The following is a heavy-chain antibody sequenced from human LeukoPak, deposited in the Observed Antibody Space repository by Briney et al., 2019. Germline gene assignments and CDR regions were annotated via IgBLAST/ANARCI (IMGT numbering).Heavy chain of an antibody. CDR2: IYTTGST. CDR1: GGSISSYS. V-gene: IGHV4-4*09. J-gene: IGHJ3*01. Sequence: SGTLSLTCTVSGGSISSYSWSWIRQPPGKGLEWIGYIYTTGSTNYNPSLKSRVTISVDTSKSLFSLKLSSVTAADTAVYYCARHRDAFDLWGQGTMVTVSS. CDR3: ARHRDAFDL.